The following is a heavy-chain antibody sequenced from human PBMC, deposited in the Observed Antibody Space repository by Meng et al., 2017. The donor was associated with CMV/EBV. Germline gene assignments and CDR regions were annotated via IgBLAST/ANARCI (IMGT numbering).Heavy chain of an antibody. V-gene: IGHV3-23*03. D-gene: IGHD3-10*01. J-gene: IGHJ4*02. Sequence: GESLKISCAASGFTFSSYAMSWVRQAPGKGLEWVSVIYSGGSSTYYADSVKGRFTISRDNSKNTLYLQMNSLRAEDTALYYCAKVEWGSGSLDYWGQGTLVTVSS. CDR2: IYSGGSST. CDR1: GFTFSSYA. CDR3: AKVEWGSGSLDY.